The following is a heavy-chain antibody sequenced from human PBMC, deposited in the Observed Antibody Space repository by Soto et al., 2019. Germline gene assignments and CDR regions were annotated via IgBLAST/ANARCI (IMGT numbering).Heavy chain of an antibody. J-gene: IGHJ4*02. Sequence: QVQLVQSGAEVKKPGASVKVSCKASGDIFTNYYFHCVRQAPGQALEWMAIINPLPTSGSTNYAPKLPGRVTVTRDTSTSTVYLELSSLRSDDTAVYDCARDLSSAAYWGQGTLVTGS. CDR2: INPLPTSGST. V-gene: IGHV1-46*01. D-gene: IGHD2-2*01. CDR3: ARDLSSAAY. CDR1: GDIFTNYY.